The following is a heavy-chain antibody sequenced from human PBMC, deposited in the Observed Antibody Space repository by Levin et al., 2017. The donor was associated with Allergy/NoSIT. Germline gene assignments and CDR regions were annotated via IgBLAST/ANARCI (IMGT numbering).Heavy chain of an antibody. CDR3: AKDSIARGFGELWSDY. V-gene: IGHV3-30*18. D-gene: IGHD3-10*01. CDR2: ISYDGSNK. Sequence: GESLKISCAASGFTFSNYGMHWVRQAPGKGLEWVAVISYDGSNKYYADSVKGRFTISRASSKNTLYLQMHSLIAEDSAVYYCAKDSIARGFGELWSDYWGQGTLVTVSS. CDR1: GFTFSNYG. J-gene: IGHJ4*02.